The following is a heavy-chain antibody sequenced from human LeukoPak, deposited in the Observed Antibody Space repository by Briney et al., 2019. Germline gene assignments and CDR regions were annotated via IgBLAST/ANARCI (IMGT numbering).Heavy chain of an antibody. CDR2: ISAYNGNT. J-gene: IGHJ3*02. Sequence: ASVKVSCKASGYTFTSYGISWVRQAPGQGLEWMGWISAYNGNTNYAQKLQGRVTMTTDASTSTAYMELRSLRSDDTAVYYCARDTYYYDSSGYHYVLEGNAFDIWGQGTMVTVSS. CDR1: GYTFTSYG. D-gene: IGHD3-22*01. CDR3: ARDTYYYDSSGYHYVLEGNAFDI. V-gene: IGHV1-18*01.